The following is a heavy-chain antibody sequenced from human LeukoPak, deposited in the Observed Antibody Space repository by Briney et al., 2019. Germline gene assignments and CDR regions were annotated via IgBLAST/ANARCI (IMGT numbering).Heavy chain of an antibody. CDR1: GFTFSSYG. Sequence: PGGSLRLSCAASGFTFSSYGMSWVRQAPGKGLEWVSAISGSGGSTYYAGSVKGRFTISRDNSKNTLYLQMNSLRAEDTAVYYCARSVSIGTVDYWGQGTLVTVSS. CDR3: ARSVSIGTVDY. J-gene: IGHJ4*02. V-gene: IGHV3-23*01. D-gene: IGHD6-13*01. CDR2: ISGSGGST.